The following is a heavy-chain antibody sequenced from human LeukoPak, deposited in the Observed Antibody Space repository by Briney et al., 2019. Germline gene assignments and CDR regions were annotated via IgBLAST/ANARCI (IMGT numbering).Heavy chain of an antibody. V-gene: IGHV4-59*01. Sequence: SETLSLTCTVSGGSISSYYWSWIRQPPGKGLEWIGYMFYSGGTNYNPSLKSRVTISVDTSKNQFSLKLSSVTAADTAVYYCARTERSTMVRGVSNNWFDPWGQGTLVTVSS. D-gene: IGHD3-10*01. J-gene: IGHJ5*02. CDR3: ARTERSTMVRGVSNNWFDP. CDR1: GGSISSYY. CDR2: MFYSGGT.